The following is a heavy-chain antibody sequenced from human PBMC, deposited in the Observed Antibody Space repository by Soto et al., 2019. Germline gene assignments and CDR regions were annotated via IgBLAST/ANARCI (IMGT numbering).Heavy chain of an antibody. CDR1: GFTFKSYG. CDR3: AKDTYYSSSSGYYVFDS. CDR2: ISHDGSKT. Sequence: GGSLRLSCAAAGFTFKSYGIDWVRQAPGKGLEWVAVISHDGSKTNYADSVKGRVTISRDNSKDTVYLQMNSLRAEDTAVYYCAKDTYYSSSSGYYVFDSWGQG. V-gene: IGHV3-30*18. J-gene: IGHJ4*02. D-gene: IGHD3-22*01.